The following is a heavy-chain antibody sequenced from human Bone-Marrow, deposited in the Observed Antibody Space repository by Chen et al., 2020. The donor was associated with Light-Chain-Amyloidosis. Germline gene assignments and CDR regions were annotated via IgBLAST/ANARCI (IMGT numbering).Heavy chain of an antibody. D-gene: IGHD2-2*01. J-gene: IGHJ4*02. CDR3: AREDCSSNNCPFDY. CDR1: GFTFSKYW. V-gene: IGHV3-7*01. Sequence: EVLLVQSGGGLVQPGGSLRLSCEASGFTFSKYWMTWVRQAPGEGLEWVANIKEDGSTRYYADSVKARFTISRDNAKTSLFLQMDSLRAEDTAVYYCAREDCSSNNCPFDYWGQGILVTVSS. CDR2: IKEDGSTR.